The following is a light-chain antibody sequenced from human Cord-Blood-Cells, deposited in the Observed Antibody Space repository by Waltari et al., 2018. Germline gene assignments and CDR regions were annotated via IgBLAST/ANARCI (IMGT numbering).Light chain of an antibody. V-gene: IGKV3-15*01. J-gene: IGKJ2*01. CDR3: QQYNNWPYT. CDR1: QSVSSN. Sequence: EIVMTQSPATLSVSPGERATLSCRASQSVSSNLAWYQQKPGQAPGLRIYGASTRATGIPARFRGSGSGTEFTLTISSLQSEDFAVYYCQQYNNWPYTFGQGTKLEIK. CDR2: GAS.